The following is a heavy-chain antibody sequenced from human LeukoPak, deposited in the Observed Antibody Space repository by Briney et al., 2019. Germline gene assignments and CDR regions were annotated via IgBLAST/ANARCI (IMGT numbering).Heavy chain of an antibody. D-gene: IGHD3-9*01. J-gene: IGHJ3*02. Sequence: GASVNVSCKASGFTFTSSAVQWVRQARGQRLEWIGWIVVGSGNTNYAQKFQERVTITRDMSTSTAYMELSSLRSEDTAVYYCAAPSGAVLRYFDWFDAFDIWGQGTMVTVSS. CDR1: GFTFTSSA. CDR3: AAPSGAVLRYFDWFDAFDI. V-gene: IGHV1-58*01. CDR2: IVVGSGNT.